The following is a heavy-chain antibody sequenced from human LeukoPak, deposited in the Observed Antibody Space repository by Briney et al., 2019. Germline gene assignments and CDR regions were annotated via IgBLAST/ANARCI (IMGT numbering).Heavy chain of an antibody. V-gene: IGHV3-72*01. Sequence: GRSLRLSCAASGFTFSSYWMTWVRQAPGKGLEWVGRIRNKANSHTTEYAASVKGRFTISRDDSKNSLYLQMNSLKTEDTAVYYCGRSPIGVAPLDYWGQGTLVTVSS. D-gene: IGHD6-19*01. CDR3: GRSPIGVAPLDY. CDR2: IRNKANSHTT. J-gene: IGHJ4*02. CDR1: GFTFSSYW.